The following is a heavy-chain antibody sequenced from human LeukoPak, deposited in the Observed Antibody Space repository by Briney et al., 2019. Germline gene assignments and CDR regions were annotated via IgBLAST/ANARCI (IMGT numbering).Heavy chain of an antibody. CDR2: INPSGGST. J-gene: IGHJ4*02. CDR1: GYTFTCYY. CDR3: ARSAGKQPACL. Sequence: ASVKVSCKASGYTFTCYYMHWVRQAHGQGLEWMGIINPSGGSTSYAQKFQGRVTMTRDTSTSTVYMELSSLRSEDTAVYYCARSAGKQPACLWGQGTLVTVSS. D-gene: IGHD3-10*01. V-gene: IGHV1-46*01.